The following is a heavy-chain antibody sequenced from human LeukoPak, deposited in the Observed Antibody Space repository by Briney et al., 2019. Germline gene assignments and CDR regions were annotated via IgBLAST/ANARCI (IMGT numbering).Heavy chain of an antibody. CDR1: GDSVSSSTAA. D-gene: IGHD3-16*01. V-gene: IGHV6-1*01. CDR2: TYYRSRWSY. Sequence: SQTLSLTCAISGDSVSSSTAAWNWIRQSPSRGLEWLGRTYYRSRWSYEYTTSVKGRITINGDTSENQFSLQLKSVTPEDTAVYYCARFDYGAPDYWGQGTLVTVSS. J-gene: IGHJ4*02. CDR3: ARFDYGAPDY.